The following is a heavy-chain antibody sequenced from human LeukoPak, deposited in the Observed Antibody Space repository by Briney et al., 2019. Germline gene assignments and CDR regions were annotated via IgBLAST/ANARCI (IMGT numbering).Heavy chain of an antibody. CDR2: INWNGDSI. D-gene: IGHD3-22*01. J-gene: IGHJ4*02. V-gene: IGHV3-20*04. CDR3: ARRRFYDSSGYYFDY. Sequence: SGGSLRLSCAASGFTFDDYGMSWVRHAPGKGLEWLSGINWNGDSIGYADSVKGRFTISRDNAKNSLYLQMNSLRAEDTALYYCARRRFYDSSGYYFDYWGQGSLVTVSS. CDR1: GFTFDDYG.